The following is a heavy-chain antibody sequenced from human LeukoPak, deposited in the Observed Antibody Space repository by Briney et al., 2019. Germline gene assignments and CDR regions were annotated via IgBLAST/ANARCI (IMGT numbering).Heavy chain of an antibody. Sequence: SETLSLTCTVSGGSLSSYYWSWLRQPPGQGLEWIGYIYYSGSTYYNPSLRSRVTISVDASKNQFSLKLSSVTAADTAVYYCGGYYSRSWYGPPSWGQGTLVTVSS. J-gene: IGHJ4*02. D-gene: IGHD6-13*01. CDR1: GGSLSSYY. CDR2: IYYSGST. V-gene: IGHV4-59*12. CDR3: GGYYSRSWYGPPS.